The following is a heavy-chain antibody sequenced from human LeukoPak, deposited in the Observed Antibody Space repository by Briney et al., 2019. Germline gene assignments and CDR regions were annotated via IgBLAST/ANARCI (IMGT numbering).Heavy chain of an antibody. V-gene: IGHV1-8*02. CDR3: ATPPLRRSGSYYAY. Sequence: GASVKVSCKASGYTFTSYYMHWVRQATGQGLEWMGWMNPNSGNTGYAQKFQGRVTMTRNTSISTAYMELSSLRSEDTAVYYCATPPLRRSGSYYAYWGQGTLVTVSS. J-gene: IGHJ4*02. CDR1: GYTFTSYY. D-gene: IGHD3-10*01. CDR2: MNPNSGNT.